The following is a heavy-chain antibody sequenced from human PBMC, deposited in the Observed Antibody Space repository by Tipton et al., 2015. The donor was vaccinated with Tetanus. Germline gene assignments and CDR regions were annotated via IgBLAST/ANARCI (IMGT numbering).Heavy chain of an antibody. J-gene: IGHJ3*01. D-gene: IGHD2-8*01. CDR3: ARRSYCTSTRCFDAFDL. Sequence: TLSLTCTVSGGSISSGSYYWSWVRQPPGKGLEWISYTFASGSTNYNPALKSRVTISMDTSKNQISLKLSSVTAADTAVYFCARRSYCTSTRCFDAFDLWGPGTRVTVSS. CDR1: GGSISSGSYY. V-gene: IGHV4-61*01. CDR2: TFASGST.